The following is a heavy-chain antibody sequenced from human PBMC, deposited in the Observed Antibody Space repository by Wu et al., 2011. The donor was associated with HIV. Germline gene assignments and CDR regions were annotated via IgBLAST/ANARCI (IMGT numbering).Heavy chain of an antibody. D-gene: IGHD2-15*01. Sequence: QVQLVQSGAEVKKPGSSVKVSCKASGGTFSSYAISWVRQAPGQGLEWMGRIIPIFGTANYAQKFQGRVTITADKSTSTAYMELSSLRSEDTAVYYCVRGYCSGDNCYLPFDVFVYLGPKGQWSPSLQ. CDR1: GGTFSSYA. CDR3: VRGYCSGDNCYLPFDVFVY. CDR2: IIPIFGTA. V-gene: IGHV1-69*14. J-gene: IGHJ3*02.